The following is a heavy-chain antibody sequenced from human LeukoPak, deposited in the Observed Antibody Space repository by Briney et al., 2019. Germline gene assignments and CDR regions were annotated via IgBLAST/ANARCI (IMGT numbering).Heavy chain of an antibody. D-gene: IGHD3-10*01. CDR1: GSFTGEY. CDR3: ARSPYDSGSYVSAP. CDR2: INPDTGGT. Sequence: GASVKVSCKASGSFTGEYVHWVRQAPGQGLEWLGWINPDTGGTNFAQKFQGRVTMAGDTSISTAYMELSRLTSDDTAVYYCARSPYDSGSYVSAPWGQGTTVTVSS. V-gene: IGHV1-2*02. J-gene: IGHJ6*02.